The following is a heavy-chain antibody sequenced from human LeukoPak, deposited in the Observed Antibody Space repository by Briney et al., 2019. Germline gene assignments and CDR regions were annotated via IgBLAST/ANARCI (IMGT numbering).Heavy chain of an antibody. CDR1: GGSISSYY. V-gene: IGHV4-59*01. CDR3: ARHWTADGSAFDI. CDR2: IYYSGST. D-gene: IGHD3/OR15-3a*01. Sequence: PSETLSLTCSVSGGSISSYYWSWIRQPPGKGLEWIGYIYYSGSTNYNPSLKGRVTISVDTSKNQLSLKLSSVTAADTAVYYCARHWTADGSAFDIWGQGTMVTVSS. J-gene: IGHJ3*02.